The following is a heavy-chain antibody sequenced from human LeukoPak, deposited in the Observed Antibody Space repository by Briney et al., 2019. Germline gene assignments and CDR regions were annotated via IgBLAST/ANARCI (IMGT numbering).Heavy chain of an antibody. Sequence: GGSLRLSCAASGFTFSSYAMHWVRQAPGKGLEWVAVISYDGSNKYYADSVKGRFTISRDNSKNTLYLQMNSLRAEDTAVYYCARDPGADYYDSSGTGGGFDYWGQGTLVTVSS. CDR1: GFTFSSYA. V-gene: IGHV3-30-3*01. J-gene: IGHJ4*02. D-gene: IGHD3-22*01. CDR3: ARDPGADYYDSSGTGGGFDY. CDR2: ISYDGSNK.